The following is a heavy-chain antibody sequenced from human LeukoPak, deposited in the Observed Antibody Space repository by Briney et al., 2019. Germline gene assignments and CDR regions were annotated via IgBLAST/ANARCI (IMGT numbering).Heavy chain of an antibody. D-gene: IGHD3/OR15-3a*01. CDR2: LFSGGDT. J-gene: IGHJ6*02. CDR3: ARVWAGDYYYYYGMDV. CDR1: KFTVSSNY. V-gene: IGHV3-66*01. Sequence: GGSLRLSCAASKFTVSSNYMSWVRQAPGKGLGWVSVLFSGGDTYYADSVKDRFIISRDNSKNTLYLQMNSLRAEDTAVYYCARVWAGDYYYYYGMDVWGLGTTVTVSS.